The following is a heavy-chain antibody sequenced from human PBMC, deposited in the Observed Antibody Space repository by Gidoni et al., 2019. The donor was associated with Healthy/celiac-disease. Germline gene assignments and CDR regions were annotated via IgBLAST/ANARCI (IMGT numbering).Heavy chain of an antibody. V-gene: IGHV1-69*01. CDR1: GGTFSSYA. CDR3: ARQYYYGSGTPRGYYYGMDV. J-gene: IGHJ6*02. Sequence: QVQLVQSGAEVKKPGSSVKVSCKASGGTFSSYAISWVRQAPGQGLEWMGGSIPIFGTANYAQKSQGRVTITADESTSTAYMELSSLRSEDTAVYYCARQYYYGSGTPRGYYYGMDVWGQGTTVTVSS. D-gene: IGHD3-10*01. CDR2: SIPIFGTA.